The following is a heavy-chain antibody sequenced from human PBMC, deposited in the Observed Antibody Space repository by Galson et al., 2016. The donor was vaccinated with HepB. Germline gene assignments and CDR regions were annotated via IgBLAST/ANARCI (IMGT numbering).Heavy chain of an antibody. CDR3: ARELTYYYGSGPDWFDP. D-gene: IGHD3-10*01. V-gene: IGHV3-33*01. CDR2: IWYDGTKK. Sequence: SLRLSCAASGFTFSAYGMHWVRQAPGKGLEWLALIWYDGTKKYYADSVKGRFTISRDNSKNTLYLQMNSLRAEDTAVHYCARELTYYYGSGPDWFDPWGQGTLVIVSS. CDR1: GFTFSAYG. J-gene: IGHJ5*02.